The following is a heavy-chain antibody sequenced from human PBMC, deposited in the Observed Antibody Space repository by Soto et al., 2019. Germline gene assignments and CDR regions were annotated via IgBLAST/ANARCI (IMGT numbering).Heavy chain of an antibody. Sequence: PGGSLRLSCAASGFTFSNYAMHWVRQAPGKGLERVAAISYDGSHKYYAESVKGRFTISRDNSKNTLYLQMNSLRTDDTAVFYCARDRTHHYGDFAYWGPGTLVTVSS. CDR2: ISYDGSHK. V-gene: IGHV3-30-3*01. CDR3: ARDRTHHYGDFAY. D-gene: IGHD4-17*01. CDR1: GFTFSNYA. J-gene: IGHJ4*02.